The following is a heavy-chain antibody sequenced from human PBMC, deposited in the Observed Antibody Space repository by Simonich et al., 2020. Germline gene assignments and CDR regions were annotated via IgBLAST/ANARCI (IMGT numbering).Heavy chain of an antibody. V-gene: IGHV4-38-2*01. Sequence: QVQLQESGPGLVKPSETLSLTCAVSGYSISSGYYWGWIRQPPGKGLEWIGSIYHSGGPYYNPSLKSRVTISVDTSKTQFSLKLSSVTAADTAVYYCARAHSRYCSGGSCYFDYWGQGTLVTVSS. D-gene: IGHD2-15*01. CDR2: IYHSGGP. CDR1: GYSISSGYY. CDR3: ARAHSRYCSGGSCYFDY. J-gene: IGHJ4*02.